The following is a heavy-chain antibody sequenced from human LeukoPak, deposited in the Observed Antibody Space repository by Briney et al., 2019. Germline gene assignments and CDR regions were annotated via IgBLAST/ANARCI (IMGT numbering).Heavy chain of an antibody. CDR3: AKGAGGDYVSSLDYYYYYIDV. J-gene: IGHJ6*03. V-gene: IGHV3-23*01. D-gene: IGHD4-17*01. Sequence: PGGSLRLSCAASGFTFSSFGMSWVRQAPGKGLEWVSGISGSGGSTYYADSVKGRFTISRDNSKNTLYLQVNSLRAEDTAIYYCAKGAGGDYVSSLDYYYYYIDVWGKGTTVTISS. CDR2: ISGSGGST. CDR1: GFTFSSFG.